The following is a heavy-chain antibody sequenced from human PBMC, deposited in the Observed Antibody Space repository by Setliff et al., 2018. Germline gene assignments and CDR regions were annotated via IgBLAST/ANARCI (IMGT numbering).Heavy chain of an antibody. CDR2: IYYSGST. V-gene: IGHV4-39*07. Sequence: SETLSLTCTVSGASISSSSYYWSWIRQPPGKGLEWIGYIYYSGSTYYNPSLKSRVTMSIDTSKNQFSLKLNSVTAADMAVYYCAREQWLDPPGYYYVDVWAKGTTVTVSS. D-gene: IGHD6-19*01. J-gene: IGHJ6*03. CDR3: AREQWLDPPGYYYVDV. CDR1: GASISSSSYY.